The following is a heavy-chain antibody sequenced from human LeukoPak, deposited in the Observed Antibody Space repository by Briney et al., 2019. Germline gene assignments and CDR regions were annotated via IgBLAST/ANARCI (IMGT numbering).Heavy chain of an antibody. Sequence: GGSLRLSCVASGFTFSRFWMHWVRQVPGKGLVWVSRITPDGASTSYADSVKGRFTVSRDNAKSTLYLQMNNLNAEDTAVYYCAKDLSSDSDYYYYGMDVWGQGTTVTVSS. CDR3: AKDLSSDSDYYYYGMDV. J-gene: IGHJ6*02. V-gene: IGHV3-74*01. CDR2: ITPDGAST. CDR1: GFTFSRFW. D-gene: IGHD3-3*01.